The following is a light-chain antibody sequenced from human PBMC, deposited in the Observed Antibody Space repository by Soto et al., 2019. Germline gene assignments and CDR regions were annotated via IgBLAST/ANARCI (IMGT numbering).Light chain of an antibody. J-gene: IGKJ4*01. CDR3: QQTYSTPPT. CDR1: QSISSY. CDR2: AAS. V-gene: IGKV1-39*01. Sequence: DLQMTQSPSSLSASVGDRVTITCRASQSISSYLNWYEQKPGKAPKLLISAASSLESGVPSRFSGSGSGTDFTLTISNLQPEDFATYYCQQTYSTPPTFGGGTKVEIK.